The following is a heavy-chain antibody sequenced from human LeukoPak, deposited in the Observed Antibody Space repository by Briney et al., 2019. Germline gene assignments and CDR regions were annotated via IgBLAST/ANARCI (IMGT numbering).Heavy chain of an antibody. J-gene: IGHJ5*02. CDR3: ARAKPGGNWFDP. D-gene: IGHD3-16*01. CDR1: GFTFRTYW. V-gene: IGHV3-74*01. CDR2: INTDGSGT. Sequence: GGSLRLSCAACGFTFRTYWMHWVRQAPGKGLLWVSRINTDGSGTIYADSVKGRFTISRDNANNTLYLQMNSLRAEDTALYYCARAKPGGNWFDPWGQGTLVTVSS.